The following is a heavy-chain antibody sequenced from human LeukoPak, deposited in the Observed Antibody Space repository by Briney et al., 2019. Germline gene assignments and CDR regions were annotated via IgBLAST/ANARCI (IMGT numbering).Heavy chain of an antibody. Sequence: SETLSLTCTVSGGSISSSHYYWSWIRQPPGKGLEWIGEINHSGSTNYNPSLKSRVTISVDTSKNQFSLKLSSVTAADTAVYYCARKGGGALRYFDRLLGRYFDYWGQGTLVTVSS. CDR2: INHSGST. V-gene: IGHV4-39*07. D-gene: IGHD3-9*01. CDR1: GGSISSSHYY. J-gene: IGHJ4*02. CDR3: ARKGGGALRYFDRLLGRYFDY.